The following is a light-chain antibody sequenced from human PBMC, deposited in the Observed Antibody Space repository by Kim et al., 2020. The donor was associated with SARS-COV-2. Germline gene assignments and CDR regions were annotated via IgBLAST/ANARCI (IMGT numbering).Light chain of an antibody. Sequence: SYELTQPPSVSVSPGQTARITCSGDKLGDKHACWYQQKPGQSPLLVIYQDNKRPPGIPERFSGSNSGNTATLTISGTQAMDEADYYCQAWDRSTRVFGGGTQLTVL. CDR1: KLGDKH. J-gene: IGLJ2*01. CDR3: QAWDRSTRV. CDR2: QDN. V-gene: IGLV3-1*01.